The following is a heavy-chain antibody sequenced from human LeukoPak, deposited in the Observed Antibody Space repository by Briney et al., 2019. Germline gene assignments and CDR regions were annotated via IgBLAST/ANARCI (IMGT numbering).Heavy chain of an antibody. CDR3: ARDYSYGSGYLY. Sequence: PGGSLRLSCAASGFTFSSFTMNWVRQAPGKGLEWVSSITTSTSYIYYADSVKGRFTISRDNPKNSLYLQMNSLRAEDTAVYYCARDYSYGSGYLYWGQGTLVTVSS. D-gene: IGHD3-3*01. J-gene: IGHJ4*02. V-gene: IGHV3-21*01. CDR1: GFTFSSFT. CDR2: ITTSTSYI.